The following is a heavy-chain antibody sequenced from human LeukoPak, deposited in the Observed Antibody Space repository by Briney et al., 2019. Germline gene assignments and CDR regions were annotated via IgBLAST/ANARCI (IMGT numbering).Heavy chain of an antibody. CDR3: ARDVGRSYDLDY. CDR2: ISAYNVNT. CDR1: GYTFTSYG. Sequence: GALVKVSCKASGYTFTSYGISWVRQAPGQGLEWMGWISAYNVNTDYAQSLQGRVTMTIDTSTSTVYMELRSLRSDDTAVYYCARDVGRSYDLDYWGQGTLVTVSS. D-gene: IGHD3-16*01. J-gene: IGHJ4*02. V-gene: IGHV1-18*01.